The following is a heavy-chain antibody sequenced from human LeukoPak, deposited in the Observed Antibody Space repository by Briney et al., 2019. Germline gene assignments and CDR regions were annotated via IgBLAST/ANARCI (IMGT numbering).Heavy chain of an antibody. V-gene: IGHV3-13*01. J-gene: IGHJ4*02. CDR1: GLTFSSHG. D-gene: IGHD6-19*01. CDR2: IGTAGNT. CDR3: ARSKSYSSGWTDFDC. Sequence: LTGGSLTLSCAASGLTFSSHGMHWVRQPTGKGLEWVSVIGTAGNTYHTDSVKGRSTISRDNAKNSLYLQMDDLRAEDTAVYYCARSKSYSSGWTDFDCWGQGTLVTVSS.